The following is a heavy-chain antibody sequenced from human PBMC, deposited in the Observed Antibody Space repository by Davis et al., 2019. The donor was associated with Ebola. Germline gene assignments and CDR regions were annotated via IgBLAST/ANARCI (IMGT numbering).Heavy chain of an antibody. CDR3: ATELNGDAFDV. Sequence: GESLKISWAAPGFTFRSYWMNWVRQGPGKGLEWVANIKQDGRKKNYVDSVKDRFTISRDNAKNSLFLQMNNLRADDTAVYYCATELNGDAFDVWGRGTMVTVSS. CDR1: GFTFRSYW. J-gene: IGHJ3*01. CDR2: IKQDGRKK. D-gene: IGHD1-1*01. V-gene: IGHV3-7*03.